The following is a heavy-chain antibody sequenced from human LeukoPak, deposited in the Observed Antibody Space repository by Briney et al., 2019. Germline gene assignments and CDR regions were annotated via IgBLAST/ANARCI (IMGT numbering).Heavy chain of an antibody. Sequence: GGSLRLSCAASGFTFSDYWMSWVRQAPGKGLEWVANIKQDGSAKYYVDSVKGRFTISRDNAKNSLYLQMNSLRAEDTAVYYCARDSLGPYYDFWSGPWGQGTLVTVSS. D-gene: IGHD3-3*01. V-gene: IGHV3-7*01. J-gene: IGHJ5*02. CDR2: IKQDGSAK. CDR1: GFTFSDYW. CDR3: ARDSLGPYYDFWSGP.